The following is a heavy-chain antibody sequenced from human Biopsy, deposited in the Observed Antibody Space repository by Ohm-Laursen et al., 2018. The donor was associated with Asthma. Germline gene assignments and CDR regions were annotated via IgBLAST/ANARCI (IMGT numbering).Heavy chain of an antibody. CDR3: AGFCSGGNCPDH. CDR2: IHYSGST. D-gene: IGHD2-15*01. CDR1: GGSFSSNY. V-gene: IGHV4-59*01. J-gene: IGHJ4*02. Sequence: SETLSLTCAVYGGSFSSNYWSWIRQTPGKGLEWLGNIHYSGSTYSNPSLKSRVTISVDTSKKQISLRLSSVIAADTAVYYCAGFCSGGNCPDHWGQGTLVTVSS.